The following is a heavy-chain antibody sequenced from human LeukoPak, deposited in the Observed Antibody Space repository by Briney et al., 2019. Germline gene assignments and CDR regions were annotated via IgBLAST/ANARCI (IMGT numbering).Heavy chain of an antibody. D-gene: IGHD3-9*01. Sequence: SETLSLTCAVYGGPFSGYYWSWIRQPPGKGLEWIGEINHSGSTNYNPSLKSRVTISVDTSKNQFSLKLSSVTAADTAVYYCARAEATYYNIYWGQGTLVTVSS. CDR2: INHSGST. CDR1: GGPFSGYY. V-gene: IGHV4-34*01. CDR3: ARAEATYYNIY. J-gene: IGHJ4*02.